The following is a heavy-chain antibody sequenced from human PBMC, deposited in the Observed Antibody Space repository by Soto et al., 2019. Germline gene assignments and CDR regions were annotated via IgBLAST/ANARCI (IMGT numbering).Heavy chain of an antibody. CDR3: ARGVGSSWYDV. D-gene: IGHD6-13*01. Sequence: QVQLVQSGAEVKKPGASVKVSCKASGYRFSDNYIHWVRQAPGQGFEWMGWIDPKSGGVNYAQKFQGWVTVTRDTSISTTYMEVSRLKNDDTAMYYCARGVGSSWYDVWGQGTLVTVSS. CDR2: IDPKSGGV. CDR1: GYRFSDNY. V-gene: IGHV1-2*04. J-gene: IGHJ4*02.